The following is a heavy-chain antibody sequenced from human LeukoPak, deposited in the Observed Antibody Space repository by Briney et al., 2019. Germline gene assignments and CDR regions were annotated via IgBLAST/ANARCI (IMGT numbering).Heavy chain of an antibody. CDR1: GYTFTSYD. V-gene: IGHV1-8*01. CDR2: INPSGGNT. CDR3: ARGPLNYYYYGMDV. J-gene: IGHJ6*02. Sequence: ASVKVSCKASGYTFTSYDINWVRQATGQGLEWMGIINPSGGNTGYAQKFQGRVTITADESTSTAYMELSSLRSEDTAVYYCARGPLNYYYYGMDVWGQGTTVTVSS.